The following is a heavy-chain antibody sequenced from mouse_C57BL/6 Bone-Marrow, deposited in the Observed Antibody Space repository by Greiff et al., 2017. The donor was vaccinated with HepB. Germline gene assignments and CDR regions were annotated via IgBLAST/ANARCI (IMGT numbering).Heavy chain of an antibody. V-gene: IGHV5-4*01. CDR3: ARDRWLLP. Sequence: EVKLVESGGGLVKPGGSLKLSCAASGFTFSSYAMSWVRQTPEKRLEWVATISDGGSYTYYPDNVKGRFTISRDNAKNNLYLQMSHLKSEDTAMYYCARDRWLLPWGQGTTLTVSS. J-gene: IGHJ2*01. D-gene: IGHD2-3*01. CDR2: ISDGGSYT. CDR1: GFTFSSYA.